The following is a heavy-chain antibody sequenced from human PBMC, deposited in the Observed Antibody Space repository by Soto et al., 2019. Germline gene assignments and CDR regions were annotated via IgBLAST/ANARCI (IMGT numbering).Heavy chain of an antibody. CDR3: ARDLGGWYWFDP. CDR2: IHSSGST. V-gene: IGHV4-59*01. Sequence: QVQLQESGPRLVKPSETLSLTCTVSGGSISSYYWNWIRQPPGKGLQWIGYIHSSGSTMYNPSLQSRVTMSVDTSKNQFSLKLNSVTAADTAVYYCARDLGGWYWFDPWGQGTLVTVSS. D-gene: IGHD6-19*01. CDR1: GGSISSYY. J-gene: IGHJ5*02.